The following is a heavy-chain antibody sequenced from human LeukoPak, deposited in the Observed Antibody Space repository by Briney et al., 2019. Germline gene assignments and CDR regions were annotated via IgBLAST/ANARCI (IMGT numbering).Heavy chain of an antibody. Sequence: SETLSLTCTVSGGSISSDYWSWIRQPAGKGLDWIGRINSRGSTKYNPSLKSRVTMSTDTSKDQFSLSLTSVTAADTAVYYCASDSEGRSSYYYYNYMDVWGKGTTVTVSS. CDR1: GGSISSDY. D-gene: IGHD2-15*01. J-gene: IGHJ6*03. CDR3: ASDSEGRSSYYYYNYMDV. V-gene: IGHV4-4*07. CDR2: INSRGST.